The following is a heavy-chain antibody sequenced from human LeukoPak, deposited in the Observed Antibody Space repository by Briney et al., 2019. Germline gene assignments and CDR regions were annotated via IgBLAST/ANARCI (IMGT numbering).Heavy chain of an antibody. CDR3: ATDAPLVATGGLVGY. J-gene: IGHJ4*02. V-gene: IGHV1-69*06. D-gene: IGHD5-12*01. CDR2: IIPIFGTA. Sequence: GSSVKVSCKASGGTFSSYAISWVRQAPGQGLEWMGGIIPIFGTAIYAQKFQGRVTMTEDTSTDTAYMELSSLRSEDTAVYYCATDAPLVATGGLVGYWGQGTLVTVSS. CDR1: GGTFSSYA.